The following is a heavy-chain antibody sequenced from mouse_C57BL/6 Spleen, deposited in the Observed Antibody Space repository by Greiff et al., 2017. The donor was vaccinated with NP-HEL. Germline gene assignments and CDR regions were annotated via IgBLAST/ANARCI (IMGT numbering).Heavy chain of an antibody. V-gene: IGHV1-80*01. CDR3: ARLDGNYDWYFDV. CDR1: GYAFSSYW. CDR2: IYPGDGDT. Sequence: QVQLQQSGAELVKPGASVKISCKASGYAFSSYWMNWVKQRPGKGLEWIGQIYPGDGDTNYNGKFKGKATMTADKSSSTAYMQLSSLTSEDSAVYFCARLDGNYDWYFDVWGTGTTVTVSS. D-gene: IGHD2-1*01. J-gene: IGHJ1*03.